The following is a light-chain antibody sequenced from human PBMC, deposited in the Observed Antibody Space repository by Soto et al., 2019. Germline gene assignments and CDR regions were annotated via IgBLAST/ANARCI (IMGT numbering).Light chain of an antibody. Sequence: DIVMTQSPDSLAVSPGERATLSCRVRQSVSSSYLAWYQQKPGQATRLRMXRTXXSATGFPASFSGSGSGTEFALTTELTITISSLQSEDFEVYFCQQYHNWPLTFGRGTRLEIK. CDR1: QSVSSSY. J-gene: IGKJ5*01. CDR2: RTX. CDR3: QQYHNWPLT. V-gene: IGKV3-15*01.